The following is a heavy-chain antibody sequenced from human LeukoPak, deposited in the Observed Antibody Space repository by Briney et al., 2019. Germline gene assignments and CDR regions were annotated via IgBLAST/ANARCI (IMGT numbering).Heavy chain of an antibody. CDR1: TVNHYH. Sequence: TTSETLSLTCSVDTVNHYHWNWVRQSAGTGLEWIGRVHTTSGNTFANPSLWGRVTVSIDTTKNEFLLQLTSMTAADTAVYHCARELRNIGEYYFDYWGQGVPVTVS. CDR3: ARELRNIGEYYFDY. D-gene: IGHD1-14*01. J-gene: IGHJ4*02. V-gene: IGHV4-4*07. CDR2: VHTTSGNT.